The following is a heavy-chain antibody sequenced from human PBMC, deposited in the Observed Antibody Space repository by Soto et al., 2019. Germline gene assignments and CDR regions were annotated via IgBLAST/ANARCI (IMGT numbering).Heavy chain of an antibody. J-gene: IGHJ4*02. CDR1: GFTFSNYG. CDR2: ISYDGNVA. V-gene: IGHV3-30*18. Sequence: QVQLVESGGGVMEPGRSRRLSGAASGFTFSNYGMHWVREAPGKGLERVTVISYDGNVAYYADSVKGRFTISRDNSKNTLYLQMNSLRTEDTAMYYCAKEGPITNWYFDYWGQGTLVTVSS. CDR3: AKEGPITNWYFDY. D-gene: IGHD1-1*01.